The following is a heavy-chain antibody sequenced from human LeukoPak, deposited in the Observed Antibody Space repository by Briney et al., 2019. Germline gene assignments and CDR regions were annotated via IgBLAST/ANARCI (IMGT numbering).Heavy chain of an antibody. CDR2: INPNSGGT. CDR1: GYTFTGYY. D-gene: IGHD6-19*01. V-gene: IGHV1-2*06. J-gene: IGHJ4*02. Sequence: ASVKVSCKASGYTFTGYYMHWVRQAPGQGLEWMGRINPNSGGTNYAQKFQGRVTMTRDTSISTAYMELSSLRSDDTAVYYCARSRVSSGWSEGDYWGQGTLVTVSS. CDR3: ARSRVSSGWSEGDY.